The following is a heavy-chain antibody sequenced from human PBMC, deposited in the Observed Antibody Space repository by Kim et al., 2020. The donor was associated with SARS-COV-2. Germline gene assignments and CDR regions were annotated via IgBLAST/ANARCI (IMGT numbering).Heavy chain of an antibody. J-gene: IGHJ6*02. D-gene: IGHD2-2*01. V-gene: IGHV3-33*06. Sequence: GGSLRLSCAASGFTFSSYGMHWVRQAPGKGLEWVAVIWYDGSNKYYADSVKGRFTISRDNSKNTLYLQMNSLRAEDTAVYYCAKDVSICSSTSCWNFYYYGMDVWGQGTTVTVSS. CDR2: IWYDGSNK. CDR1: GFTFSSYG. CDR3: AKDVSICSSTSCWNFYYYGMDV.